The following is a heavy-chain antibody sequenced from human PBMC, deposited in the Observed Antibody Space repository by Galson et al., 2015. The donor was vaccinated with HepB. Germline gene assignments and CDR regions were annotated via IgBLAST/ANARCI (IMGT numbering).Heavy chain of an antibody. Sequence: SLRLSCAASGFTFSSYAMSWVRQAPGKGLEWVSAISGSGGSTYYADSVKGRFTISRDNSKNTLYLQMNSLRAEDTAVYYCAKVPTREQLVLYFDYWGQGTLVTVSS. CDR3: AKVPTREQLVLYFDY. J-gene: IGHJ4*02. CDR2: ISGSGGST. D-gene: IGHD6-13*01. CDR1: GFTFSSYA. V-gene: IGHV3-23*01.